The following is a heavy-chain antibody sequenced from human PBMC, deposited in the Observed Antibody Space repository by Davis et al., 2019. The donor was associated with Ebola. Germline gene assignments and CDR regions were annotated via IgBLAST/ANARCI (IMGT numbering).Heavy chain of an antibody. Sequence: GSNKYYADSVRGRFTISRDNSKNTLYLQMNSLRAEDTAVYYCAKDSYEGPRYYYYMDVWGKGTTVTVSS. CDR2: GSNK. J-gene: IGHJ6*03. CDR3: AKDSYEGPRYYYYMDV. D-gene: IGHD5-18*01. V-gene: IGHV3-30*02.